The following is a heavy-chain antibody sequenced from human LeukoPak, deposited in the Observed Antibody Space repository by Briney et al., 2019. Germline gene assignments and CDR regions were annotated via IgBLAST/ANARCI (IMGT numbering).Heavy chain of an antibody. V-gene: IGHV3-11*06. CDR3: ARGQIAVAGTPRRPPDY. CDR1: GFTFSDYY. D-gene: IGHD6-19*01. J-gene: IGHJ4*02. Sequence: GGSLRLSCAASGFTFSDYYMSCIRQAPGKGLEWVSYISSSGSYTNYADSVKGRFTISRDNAKNSLYLQMNSLRAEDTAVYYCARGQIAVAGTPRRPPDYWGQGTLVTVSS. CDR2: ISSSGSYT.